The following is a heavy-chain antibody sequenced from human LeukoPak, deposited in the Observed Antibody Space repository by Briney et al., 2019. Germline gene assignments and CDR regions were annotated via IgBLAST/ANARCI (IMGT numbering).Heavy chain of an antibody. J-gene: IGHJ3*02. CDR1: GGSISSSSYY. CDR3: ARPAITIFPAFDI. D-gene: IGHD3-3*01. V-gene: IGHV4-39*01. CDR2: IYYSGST. Sequence: PSETLSLTCTVSGGSISSSSYYWGWIRQPPGKGLEWIGSIYYSGSTYYNPSLKSRVTISVDTSKNQFSLKLSSVTAADTAVYYCARPAITIFPAFDIWGQGTMVTVSS.